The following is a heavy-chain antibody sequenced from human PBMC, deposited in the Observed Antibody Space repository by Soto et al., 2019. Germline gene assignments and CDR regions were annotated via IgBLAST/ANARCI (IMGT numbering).Heavy chain of an antibody. D-gene: IGHD3-10*01. V-gene: IGHV3-23*01. CDR3: AKGGGFGTGAYYNVAY. J-gene: IGHJ4*02. CDR2: ATDDGGRT. Sequence: GGSLRLSCTASGFSFSSYAMTWVRQAPGKGLEWVSSATDDGGRTFYADSVKGRFTISRDNSNNRLYLQMNSLRAEDTALYYCAKGGGFGTGAYYNVAYWGQGTLVTVPQ. CDR1: GFSFSSYA.